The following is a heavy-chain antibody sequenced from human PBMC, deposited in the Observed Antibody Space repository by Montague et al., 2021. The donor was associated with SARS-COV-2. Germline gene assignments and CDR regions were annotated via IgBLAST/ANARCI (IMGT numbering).Heavy chain of an antibody. V-gene: IGHV4-39*02. D-gene: IGHD3-22*01. CDR1: GGSITNNIDY. CDR2: IYYTGNT. CDR3: ARLKRYFDSSGSPSAFDF. Sequence: SETLSLTCTVSGGSITNNIDYWAWIRQPPGKGLEWIGSIYYTGNTYYNPSLKSRVTISVVTSKNHFTLKLSSVTAAETAVYYCARLKRYFDSSGSPSAFDFWGQGTKVTLSS. J-gene: IGHJ3*01.